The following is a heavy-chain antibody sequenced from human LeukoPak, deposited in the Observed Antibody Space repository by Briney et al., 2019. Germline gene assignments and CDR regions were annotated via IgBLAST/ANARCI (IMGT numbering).Heavy chain of an antibody. CDR1: GFTFSSYW. D-gene: IGHD3-10*01. CDR3: AREKETLLSITMVRGLIRRHYYMDV. V-gene: IGHV3-7*01. Sequence: PGGSLRLSCAASGFTFSSYWMSWVRQAPGKWLEWVANIKQDGSEKYYVDSVKGRFTISRDNAKNSLYLQMNSLRAEDTAVYYCAREKETLLSITMVRGLIRRHYYMDVWGKGTTVTISS. J-gene: IGHJ6*03. CDR2: IKQDGSEK.